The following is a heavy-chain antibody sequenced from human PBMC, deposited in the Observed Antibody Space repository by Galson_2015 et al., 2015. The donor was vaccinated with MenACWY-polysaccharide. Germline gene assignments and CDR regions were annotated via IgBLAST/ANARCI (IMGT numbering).Heavy chain of an antibody. D-gene: IGHD5-12*01. J-gene: IGHJ4*02. V-gene: IGHV3-74*01. CDR1: GFTFSTYW. Sequence: SLRLSCAASGFTFSTYWMHWVRRAPGKGLVWVSRIKSDGSSTSYADSVKGRFTISRDNAKNTLYLQMNSLRAEDTAVYYCARGYSGYDWGQGTPVTVSS. CDR2: IKSDGSST. CDR3: ARGYSGYD.